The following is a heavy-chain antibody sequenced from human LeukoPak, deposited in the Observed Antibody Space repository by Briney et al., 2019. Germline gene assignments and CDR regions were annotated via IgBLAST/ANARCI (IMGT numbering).Heavy chain of an antibody. CDR3: ARDHDFWSGLVDY. V-gene: IGHV3-74*01. J-gene: IGHJ4*02. Sequence: PGGSLRLSCAASGFTFSSYWMHWVRQAPGKGLVWVLRINSDGSSTSYADSVKGRFTISRDNAKNTLYLQMNSLRAEDTAVYYCARDHDFWSGLVDYWGQGTLVTVSS. D-gene: IGHD3-3*01. CDR2: INSDGSST. CDR1: GFTFSSYW.